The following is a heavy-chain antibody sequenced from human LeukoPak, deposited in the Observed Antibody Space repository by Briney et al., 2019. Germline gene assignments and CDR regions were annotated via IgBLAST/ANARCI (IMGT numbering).Heavy chain of an antibody. J-gene: IGHJ4*02. CDR1: GFTFDDYA. D-gene: IGHD4-23*01. CDR3: ARGTHTVVTPGFDY. V-gene: IGHV3-9*01. Sequence: GGSLRLSCAASGFTFDDYAMHWVRRAPGKGLEWVSGISWNSGSIGYADSVKGRFTISRDNAKNSLYLQMNSLRAEDTAVYCCARGTHTVVTPGFDYWGQGTLVTVSS. CDR2: ISWNSGSI.